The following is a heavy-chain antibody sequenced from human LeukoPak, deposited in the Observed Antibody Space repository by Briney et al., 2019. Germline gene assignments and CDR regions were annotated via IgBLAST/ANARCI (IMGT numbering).Heavy chain of an antibody. CDR2: ISYDGSNK. CDR3: ARDGVQQLGTLDY. CDR1: GFTFSSYG. Sequence: GGSLRLSCAASGFTFSSYGMHWVRQAPGKGLEWVAVISYDGSNKYYADSVKGRFTISRDNSRNTLYLQMNSLRAEDTAVYYCARDGVQQLGTLDYWGQGTLVTVSS. V-gene: IGHV3-30*03. J-gene: IGHJ4*02. D-gene: IGHD6-6*01.